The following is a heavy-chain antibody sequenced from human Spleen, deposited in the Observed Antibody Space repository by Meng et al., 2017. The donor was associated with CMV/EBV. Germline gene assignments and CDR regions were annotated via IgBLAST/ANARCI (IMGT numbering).Heavy chain of an antibody. CDR3: ARDSPAGLPPYYYGADV. Sequence: SETLSLTCTVSGGSINSYYWSWIRQPPGKGLEWIGYIYYGGSTNYNPSLRSRDTISGDTSKNQLSLNLSSVTAADTAVYYCARDSPAGLPPYYYGADVWGQGTTVTVSS. V-gene: IGHV4-59*01. CDR2: IYYGGST. J-gene: IGHJ6*02. CDR1: GGSINSYY. D-gene: IGHD5-18*01.